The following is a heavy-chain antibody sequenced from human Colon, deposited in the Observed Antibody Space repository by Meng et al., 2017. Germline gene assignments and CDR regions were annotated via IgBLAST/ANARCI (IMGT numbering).Heavy chain of an antibody. Sequence: QVQLQGSGPGLGRPSETLSLTCNVSGGSVSSGSHYWSWIRQPPGKGLEWIGYMFHSGTTKYNPSLKSRVSMSVDTTKNQFYLKLTSVTVADTAVFYCARLIAGWPFYFDYWGQGILVTVSS. CDR1: GGSVSSGSHY. CDR2: MFHSGTT. J-gene: IGHJ4*02. V-gene: IGHV4-61*01. CDR3: ARLIAGWPFYFDY. D-gene: IGHD6-19*01.